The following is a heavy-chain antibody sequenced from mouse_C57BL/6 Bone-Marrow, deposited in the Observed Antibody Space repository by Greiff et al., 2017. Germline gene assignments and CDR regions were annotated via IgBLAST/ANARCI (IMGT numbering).Heavy chain of an antibody. J-gene: IGHJ4*01. Sequence: QVQLQQSGAELARPGASVTLSCTASGYTFTSYGISWVKQRTVQGLEWIGEIYPRGGNTYYNDKFKGKATLTADKSSSTAYMELRSLTSEDSAVYFCARDHYDGSSHYDLDYWGQGTTLTVSS. D-gene: IGHD1-1*01. CDR1: GYTFTSYG. CDR2: IYPRGGNT. V-gene: IGHV1-81*01. CDR3: ARDHYDGSSHYDLDY.